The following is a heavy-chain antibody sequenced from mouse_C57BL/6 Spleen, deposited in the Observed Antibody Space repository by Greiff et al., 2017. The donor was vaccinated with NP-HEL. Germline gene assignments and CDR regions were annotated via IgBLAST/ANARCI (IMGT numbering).Heavy chain of an antibody. CDR1: GYAFSSSW. CDR2: IYPGDGDT. Sequence: QVQLQQSGPELVKPGASVKISCKASGYAFSSSWMNWVKQRPGKGLEWIGRIYPGDGDTNYNGKFKGKATLTADKSSSTAYMQLSSLTSEDSVVYFCASYYTWFAYWGQGTLVTVSA. CDR3: ASYYTWFAY. V-gene: IGHV1-82*01. J-gene: IGHJ3*01. D-gene: IGHD2-12*01.